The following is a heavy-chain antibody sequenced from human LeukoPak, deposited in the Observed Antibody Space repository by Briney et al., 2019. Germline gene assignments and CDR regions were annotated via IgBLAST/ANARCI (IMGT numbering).Heavy chain of an antibody. D-gene: IGHD3-9*01. CDR1: GFTFSNYN. J-gene: IGHJ4*02. CDR3: ARDGYFDWSNYDY. Sequence: GGSLRLSCVASGFTFSNYNMNWVRQAPGKGLEWVSYITLSSSTIYYADFVKGRFTISRDNAKNSLYLQMNSLRAEDTAVYYCARDGYFDWSNYDYWGQGTLVTVSS. CDR2: ITLSSSTI. V-gene: IGHV3-48*01.